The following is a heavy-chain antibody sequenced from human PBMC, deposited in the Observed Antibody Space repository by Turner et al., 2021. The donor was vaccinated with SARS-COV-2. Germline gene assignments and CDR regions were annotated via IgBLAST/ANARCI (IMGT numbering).Heavy chain of an antibody. CDR3: ARGASVTPDRYYYYYFGMDV. CDR1: GYTFTGYY. V-gene: IGHV1-2*02. D-gene: IGHD4-17*01. Sequence: QVQLVQSGAEVKKPGASVKVSCKTSGYTFTGYYIHWVRQAPGQGLEWMGWINPKSGGTNYAQKFQGRVTMTRDTSISTAYLELSRLRSDDTAVYYCARGASVTPDRYYYYYFGMDVWGQGTTVTVSS. CDR2: INPKSGGT. J-gene: IGHJ6*02.